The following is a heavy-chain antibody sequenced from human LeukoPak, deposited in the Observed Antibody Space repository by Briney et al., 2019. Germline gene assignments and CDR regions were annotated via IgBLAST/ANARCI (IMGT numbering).Heavy chain of an antibody. CDR1: GYTFTSYA. J-gene: IGHJ5*02. Sequence: ASVKVSCKASGYTFTSYAMRWVRQAPGQRLEWMGWINAGNGNTKYSQKFQGRVTITRDTSASTAYMELSSLRSEDTAVYYCARSGSLYRPYNWFDPWGQGTLVTVSS. CDR3: ARSGSLYRPYNWFDP. D-gene: IGHD3-10*01. CDR2: INAGNGNT. V-gene: IGHV1-3*01.